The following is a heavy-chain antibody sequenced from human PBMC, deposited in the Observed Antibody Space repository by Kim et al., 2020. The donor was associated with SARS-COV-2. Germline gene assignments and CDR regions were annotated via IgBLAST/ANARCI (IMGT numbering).Heavy chain of an antibody. J-gene: IGHJ5*02. Sequence: ASVKVSCKASGYTFTGYYMHWVRQAPGQGLEWMGRINPNSGGTNYAQKFQGRVTMTRDTSISTAYMELSRLRSDDTAMYYCARDGCSGGSCYSWWFDPWGQGTLVTVSS. CDR2: INPNSGGT. CDR1: GYTFTGYY. V-gene: IGHV1-2*06. CDR3: ARDGCSGGSCYSWWFDP. D-gene: IGHD2-15*01.